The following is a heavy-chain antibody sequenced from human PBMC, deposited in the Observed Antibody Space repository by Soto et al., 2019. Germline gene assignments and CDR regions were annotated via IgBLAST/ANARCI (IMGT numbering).Heavy chain of an antibody. CDR2: IYPNGRT. D-gene: IGHD6-13*01. J-gene: IGHJ4*02. Sequence: QLQLQESGSGLVKPPQTLSLTCAVSGGSFSSGGYSWSWIRQPPGKGLEWIGYIYPNGRTHYNPSLKRRVTISVARSQNQFSLEPLSGTDADTAVYYCARVPAAGRAYFDYWGQGTLVTVSS. CDR3: ARVPAAGRAYFDY. CDR1: GGSFSSGGYS. V-gene: IGHV4-30-2*01.